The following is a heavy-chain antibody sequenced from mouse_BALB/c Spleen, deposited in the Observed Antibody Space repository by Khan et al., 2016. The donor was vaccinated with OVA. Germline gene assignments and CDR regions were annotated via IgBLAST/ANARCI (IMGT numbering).Heavy chain of an antibody. D-gene: IGHD1-2*01. CDR2: IPPGSGDT. CDR1: GYTFTDYY. V-gene: IGHV1-77*01. J-gene: IGHJ3*01. Sequence: QVQLQQSGAELARPGASVKLSCKASGYTFTDYYINWVKQRTGQGLEWIGDIPPGSGDTYYNEKFKGKATLTADKSSSTVYMQLSSLTAEASAVYFCARRNYFGYTFAYWGQGTLVTVSA. CDR3: ARRNYFGYTFAY.